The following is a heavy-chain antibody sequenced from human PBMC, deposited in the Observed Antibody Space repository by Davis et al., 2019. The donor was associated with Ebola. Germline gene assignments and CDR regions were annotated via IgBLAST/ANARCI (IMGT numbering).Heavy chain of an antibody. V-gene: IGHV6-1*01. J-gene: IGHJ6*02. CDR3: TRGWLRGAMDV. CDR1: GDNVSINSGG. CDR2: TYYTSKWHN. D-gene: IGHD5-24*01. Sequence: SCAISGDNVSINSGGWNWIRQSPSRGLEWLGRTYYTSKWHNDYGESVKSRITINPDTSKNQLSLHLNSVTPEDRGVYYCTRGWLRGAMDVWAQGTTVTVSS.